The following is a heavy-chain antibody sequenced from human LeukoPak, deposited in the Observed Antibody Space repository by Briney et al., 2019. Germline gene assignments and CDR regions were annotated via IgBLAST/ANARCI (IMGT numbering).Heavy chain of an antibody. CDR3: ARGGLGYGYNY. CDR1: GFTFSSYR. Sequence: GSLRLSCAASGFTFSSYRMNWVRQAPGKGLEWVSSISSSSSYIYYADSVKGRFTVSRDNAKNSLYLQMDSLRAEDTAVYYCARGGLGYGYNYWGQGTLVTVSS. J-gene: IGHJ4*02. V-gene: IGHV3-21*01. D-gene: IGHD5-18*01. CDR2: ISSSSSYI.